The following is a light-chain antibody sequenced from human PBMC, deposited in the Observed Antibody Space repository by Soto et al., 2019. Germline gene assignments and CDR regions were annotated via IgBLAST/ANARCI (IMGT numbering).Light chain of an antibody. CDR1: SSDVGGFNY. Sequence: QSVLTQPASVSGSPGQSITISCTGTSSDVGGFNYVSWYQQHPGKAPKLLIFDVYSRPSGISNRFSGSKSGNTASLTISGLQAEDEADYYYSSYTTSSSYVFGAGTKLTVL. J-gene: IGLJ1*01. CDR2: DVY. V-gene: IGLV2-14*01. CDR3: SSYTTSSSYV.